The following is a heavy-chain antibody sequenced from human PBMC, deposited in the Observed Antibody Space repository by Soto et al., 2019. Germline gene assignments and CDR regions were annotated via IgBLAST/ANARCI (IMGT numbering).Heavy chain of an antibody. CDR2: ISPFTGDT. V-gene: IGHV1-18*04. J-gene: IGHJ4*02. CDR1: GYTFSNYG. CDR3: ARSCSGGSCHSAY. Sequence: QVQVVQSGTEVKKPGASVRVSCKASGYTFSNYGINWVRQAPGQGLEWMGWISPFTGDTHYTQSLQGRVTTPTDTSTSTAYMELRSIRSADTAVYYCARSCSGGSCHSAYWGQGTLVTVSS. D-gene: IGHD2-15*01.